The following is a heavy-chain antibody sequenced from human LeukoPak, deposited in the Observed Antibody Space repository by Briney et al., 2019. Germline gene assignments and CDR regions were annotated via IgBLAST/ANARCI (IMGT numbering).Heavy chain of an antibody. Sequence: SVKVSCKASGGTFSSYAISWVRQAPGQGLEWMGRIIPILGIANYAQKFQGRVTITADKSTSTAYMELSSLRSEDTAVYYCARASTELSSTSFIALSETNWFDPWGQGTLVTVSS. CDR1: GGTFSSYA. CDR3: ARASTELSSTSFIALSETNWFDP. D-gene: IGHD2-2*01. V-gene: IGHV1-69*04. J-gene: IGHJ5*02. CDR2: IIPILGIA.